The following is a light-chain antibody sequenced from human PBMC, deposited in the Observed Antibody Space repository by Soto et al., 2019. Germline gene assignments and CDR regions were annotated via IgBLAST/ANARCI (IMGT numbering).Light chain of an antibody. CDR2: GNS. V-gene: IGLV1-40*01. Sequence: QSVLTQPPSVSGAPGQRVTISCTGSSSKIGAGYDVHWYQQLPGTAPKLLIYGNSNRPSGVPDRFSGSKSGTSASLAITGLQAEDEADYYCQSYDSSLSGFVAFGGGTKVTVL. J-gene: IGLJ2*01. CDR3: QSYDSSLSGFVA. CDR1: SSKIGAGYD.